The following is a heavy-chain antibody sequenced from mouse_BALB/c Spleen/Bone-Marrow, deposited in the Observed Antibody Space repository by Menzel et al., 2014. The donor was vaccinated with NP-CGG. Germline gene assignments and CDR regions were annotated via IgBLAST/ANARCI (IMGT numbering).Heavy chain of an antibody. CDR1: GYTFTSYV. J-gene: IGHJ2*01. CDR2: IYPYNDVT. V-gene: IGHV1-14*01. CDR3: AREGLITGDY. Sequence: EVKLMESGPELVKPGASVKMSCKASGYTFTSYVLHWVKQKPGQGLEWIGYIYPYNDVTKYNEKFKPKATLTSDKSSSTAYMELSSLTSEDSAVYYCAREGLITGDYGGQGTTLTVSS. D-gene: IGHD2-4*01.